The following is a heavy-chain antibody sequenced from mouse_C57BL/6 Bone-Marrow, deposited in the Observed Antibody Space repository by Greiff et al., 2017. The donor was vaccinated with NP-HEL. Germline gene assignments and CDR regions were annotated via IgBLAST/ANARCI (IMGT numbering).Heavy chain of an antibody. Sequence: QVQLKQSGPGLVAPSQSLSITCTVSGFSLTSYAISWVRQPPGKGLEGLGVIWTGGGTNNNSALKSRLSISKDNSKSKVFLKMNRLQTDDTARDYCAREPYYDGSSWDFAVWGTGTTVTVSS. CDR3: AREPYYDGSSWDFAV. CDR2: IWTGGGT. J-gene: IGHJ1*03. D-gene: IGHD1-1*01. CDR1: GFSLTSYA. V-gene: IGHV2-9-1*01.